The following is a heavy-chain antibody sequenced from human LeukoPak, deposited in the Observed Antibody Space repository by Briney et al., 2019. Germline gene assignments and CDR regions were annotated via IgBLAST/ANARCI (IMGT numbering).Heavy chain of an antibody. CDR1: DASISGHY. D-gene: IGHD1-14*01. CDR3: ARDKISINAFDM. Sequence: SETLSLTCTVSDASISGHYLTWIRQPPGKGLEWIGYISCIGSTNYNPSLKSRVTISVDTSKNQFSLKLSSVTAADAAVYYCARDKISINAFDMWGQGTMVTVSS. CDR2: ISCIGST. V-gene: IGHV4-59*11. J-gene: IGHJ3*02.